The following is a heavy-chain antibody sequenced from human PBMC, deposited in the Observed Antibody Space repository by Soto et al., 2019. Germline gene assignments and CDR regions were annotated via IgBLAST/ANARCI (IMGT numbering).Heavy chain of an antibody. CDR1: GGSISGGGYS. Sequence: PSETLSLTCAVSGGSISGGGYSWSWIRQPPGKGLEWIGYIYHSGSTYYNPSLKSRVTISVDRSKNQFSLKLSSVTAADTAVYYCARDYYDSSGFDYWGQGTLVTVSS. CDR3: ARDYYDSSGFDY. CDR2: IYHSGST. J-gene: IGHJ4*02. V-gene: IGHV4-30-2*01. D-gene: IGHD3-22*01.